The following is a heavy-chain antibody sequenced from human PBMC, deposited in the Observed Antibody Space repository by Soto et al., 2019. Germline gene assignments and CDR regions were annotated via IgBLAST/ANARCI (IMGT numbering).Heavy chain of an antibody. J-gene: IGHJ6*02. CDR2: VYYSGNT. D-gene: IGHD2-2*02. CDR1: GGSISPYY. Sequence: SETLSLTCTVSGGSISPYYWSWIRQPPGKGLEWIGYVYYSGNTNYNPSLESRVTISVDTSGNRFSLNLTSATAADTAVYYCAKWGAIQFSPYYYYYGMDVWGQGTTVTVSS. V-gene: IGHV4-59*01. CDR3: AKWGAIQFSPYYYYYGMDV.